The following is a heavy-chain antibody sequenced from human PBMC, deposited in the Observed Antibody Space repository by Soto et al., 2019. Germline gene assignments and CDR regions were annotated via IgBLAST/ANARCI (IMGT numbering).Heavy chain of an antibody. Sequence: QVQLVQSGAEVKKPGASVKVSCKASGYTFTNYAMHWVRQAPGQRLEWMGWINAGNGNTKYSQQFQGRVTIMRDTSANTXXMXLXXLRSEDTAVYYCARDRGRYCSGGSCYSGVVNWFDPWGQGTLVTVSS. V-gene: IGHV1-3*01. D-gene: IGHD2-15*01. CDR3: ARDRGRYCSGGSCYSGVVNWFDP. J-gene: IGHJ5*02. CDR2: INAGNGNT. CDR1: GYTFTNYA.